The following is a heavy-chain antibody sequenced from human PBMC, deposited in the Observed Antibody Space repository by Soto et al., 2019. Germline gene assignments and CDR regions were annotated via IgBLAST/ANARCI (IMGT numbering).Heavy chain of an antibody. Sequence: SETLSLTCTVSGGSISSYYWSWIRQPPGKGLEWIGDIYYSGSTNYNPSLKSRVTISVDTSKNQFSLKLSSVTAADTAVYYCARDRGYYYGIDVWGQGTTVTVYS. CDR2: IYYSGST. CDR1: GGSISSYY. J-gene: IGHJ6*02. V-gene: IGHV4-59*01. D-gene: IGHD1-26*01. CDR3: ARDRGYYYGIDV.